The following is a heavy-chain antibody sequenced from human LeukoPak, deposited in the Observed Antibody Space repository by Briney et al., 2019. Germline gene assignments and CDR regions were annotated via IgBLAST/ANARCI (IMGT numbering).Heavy chain of an antibody. CDR1: GGSISSSNW. J-gene: IGHJ4*02. D-gene: IGHD6-19*01. CDR2: IYHSGST. V-gene: IGHV4-4*02. Sequence: PSGTLSLTCAVSGGSISSSNWWSWVRQPPGKGLEWIGEIYHSGSTNYNPSLKSRVTISVDTSKNQFSLKLSSVTAADTAVYYCARDRSSGWYLDYWGQGTLATVSS. CDR3: ARDRSSGWYLDY.